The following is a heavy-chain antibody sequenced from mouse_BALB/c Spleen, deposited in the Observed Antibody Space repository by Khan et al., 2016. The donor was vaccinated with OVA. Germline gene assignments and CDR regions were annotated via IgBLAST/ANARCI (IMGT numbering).Heavy chain of an antibody. D-gene: IGHD1-1*01. CDR2: INPHIGET. CDR3: ARIYGSDFDY. CDR1: GYSFTGYF. V-gene: IGHV1-20*02. J-gene: IGHJ2*01. Sequence: EVQLQESGPELVKPGASVKISCKASGYSFTGYFMSWVMQSHGKSLEWIGRINPHIGETFYNQKFKGKATLTVDESSSTAHMELRSLASEDSAVYYCARIYGSDFDYWGQGTTLTVSS.